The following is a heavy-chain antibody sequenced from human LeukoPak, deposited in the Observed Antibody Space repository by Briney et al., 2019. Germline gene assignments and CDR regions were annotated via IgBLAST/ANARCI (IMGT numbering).Heavy chain of an antibody. CDR2: INPNSGGT. V-gene: IGHV1-2*02. J-gene: IGHJ4*02. Sequence: ASVKVSCKASGYTFTGYYMHWVRQAPGQGLEWMGWINPNSGGTNYAQKFQGRVTMTRDTSISTAYMELSRLRSDDTAAYYCACRGYYYDSSGFHLNYWGQGTLVTVSS. CDR1: GYTFTGYY. D-gene: IGHD3-22*01. CDR3: ACRGYYYDSSGFHLNY.